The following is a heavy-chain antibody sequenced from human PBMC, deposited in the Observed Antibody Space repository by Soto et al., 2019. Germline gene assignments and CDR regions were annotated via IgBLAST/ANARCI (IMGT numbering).Heavy chain of an antibody. D-gene: IGHD5-12*01. CDR3: ARERRSGYSGHDGFDP. J-gene: IGHJ5*02. CDR1: GYTFTSYG. CDR2: ISAYNGNT. V-gene: IGHV1-18*01. Sequence: ASVKVSCKASGYTFTSYGISWVRQAPGQRLEWMGWISAYNGNTNYAQKLQGRVTMTTDTSTSTAYMELRSLRSDDTAVYYCARERRSGYSGHDGFDPWGQGTLVTVSS.